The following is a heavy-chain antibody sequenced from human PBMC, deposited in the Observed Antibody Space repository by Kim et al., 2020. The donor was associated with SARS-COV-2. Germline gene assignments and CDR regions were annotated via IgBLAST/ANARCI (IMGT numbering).Heavy chain of an antibody. CDR2: IYYSGST. D-gene: IGHD3-10*01. V-gene: IGHV4-39*01. Sequence: SETLSLTCTVSGGSISSSSYYWGWIRQPPGKGLEWIGSIYYSGSTYYNPSLKSRVTISVDTSKNQFSLKLSSVTAADTAVYYCARPRWYYGSDNWFDPWGQGTLVTVSS. J-gene: IGHJ5*02. CDR1: GGSISSSSYY. CDR3: ARPRWYYGSDNWFDP.